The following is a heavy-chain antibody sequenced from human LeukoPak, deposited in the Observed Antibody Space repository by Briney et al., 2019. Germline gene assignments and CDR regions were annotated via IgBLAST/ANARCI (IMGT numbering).Heavy chain of an antibody. CDR2: IIPIVGTA. CDR1: GGTVSSYA. Sequence: ASVKVSCKASGGTVSSYAISWVRQAPGQGLEWMGGIIPIVGTAKYAQKFQGRVTITADESTSTAYMELRSLRSEDTAVYYCARATVTTFNWFDPWGQGTVVTVSS. J-gene: IGHJ5*02. D-gene: IGHD4-17*01. CDR3: ARATVTTFNWFDP. V-gene: IGHV1-69*13.